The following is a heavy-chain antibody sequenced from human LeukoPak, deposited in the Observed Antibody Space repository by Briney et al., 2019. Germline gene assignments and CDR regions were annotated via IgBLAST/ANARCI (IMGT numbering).Heavy chain of an antibody. Sequence: SETLSLTCTVSGGSISSYYWSWSRQPPGRGLEWIGYIYYSATTNYNPSLKSRVTISVDTSKSQFSLKLSSVTAADTAVYYCARGSYQLSLDYWGQGTLVTVSS. J-gene: IGHJ4*02. CDR3: ARGSYQLSLDY. CDR1: GGSISSYY. D-gene: IGHD2-2*01. CDR2: IYYSATT. V-gene: IGHV4-59*01.